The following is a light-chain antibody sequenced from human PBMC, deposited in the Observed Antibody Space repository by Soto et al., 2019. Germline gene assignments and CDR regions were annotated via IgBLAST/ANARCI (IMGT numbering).Light chain of an antibody. Sequence: QSALTRPASVSGSPGQSITISCTGTSSYVGSDNLVSWFQQHPGKAPKLMIYEVNKRPSGVSNRFSGSKSGNTASLTISGLQAEDEADYYCSSARSYIHVVFGGGTKLTVL. CDR1: SSYVGSDNL. CDR2: EVN. J-gene: IGLJ2*01. CDR3: SSARSYIHVV. V-gene: IGLV2-23*02.